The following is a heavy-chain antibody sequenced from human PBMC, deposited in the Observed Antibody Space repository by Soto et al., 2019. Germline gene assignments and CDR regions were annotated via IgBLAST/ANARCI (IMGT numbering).Heavy chain of an antibody. CDR2: IYYSGTT. Sequence: PSETLSLTCTVSNGSVSSGTYSWSWVRQPPGKGLEWIGYIYYSGTTYYTPSLKSRLTMSMDRANDHFSLNLTSVIAADTAVYFCARGHYYYGMDVWGQGITVTVSS. V-gene: IGHV4-30-2*01. J-gene: IGHJ6*02. CDR3: ARGHYYYGMDV. CDR1: NGSVSSGTYS.